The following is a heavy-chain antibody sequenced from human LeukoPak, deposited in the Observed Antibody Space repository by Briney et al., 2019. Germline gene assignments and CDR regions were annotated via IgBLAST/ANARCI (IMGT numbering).Heavy chain of an antibody. Sequence: GSVKVSCKASGYTFTGYYMHWVRQAPGQGLEWMGWINPNSGGTNYAQKFQGWVTMTRDTSISTAYMELSRLRSDDTAVYYCARSLGVAVAGTDYYGMDVWGQGTTVTVSS. CDR3: ARSLGVAVAGTDYYGMDV. CDR2: INPNSGGT. J-gene: IGHJ6*02. D-gene: IGHD6-19*01. CDR1: GYTFTGYY. V-gene: IGHV1-2*04.